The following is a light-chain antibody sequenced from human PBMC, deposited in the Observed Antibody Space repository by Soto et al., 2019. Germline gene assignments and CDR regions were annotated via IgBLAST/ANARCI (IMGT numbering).Light chain of an antibody. CDR1: QSVRSNY. V-gene: IGKV3-20*01. J-gene: IGKJ4*01. CDR3: QPYGSSPLT. Sequence: EIVLTQSPDTLSFSPGERATLSCRASQSVRSNYLAWYQQKPGQAPRFLIYDASSRATGIPDRFSGSGSGTDFTLTISRLEPEDFAVYYCQPYGSSPLTFGGGTKVDIK. CDR2: DAS.